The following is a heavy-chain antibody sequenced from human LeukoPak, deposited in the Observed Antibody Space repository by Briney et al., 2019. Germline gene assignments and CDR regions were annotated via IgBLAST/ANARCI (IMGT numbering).Heavy chain of an antibody. J-gene: IGHJ5*02. Sequence: ASVKVSRKASGYTFTGYYMHWVRQAPGQGLEWMGWINPNSGGTNYAQKFQGRVTMTRDTSISTAYMELSRLRSDDTAVYYCAREIGSSWYENWFDPWGQGTLVTVSS. CDR3: AREIGSSWYENWFDP. D-gene: IGHD6-13*01. CDR1: GYTFTGYY. CDR2: INPNSGGT. V-gene: IGHV1-2*02.